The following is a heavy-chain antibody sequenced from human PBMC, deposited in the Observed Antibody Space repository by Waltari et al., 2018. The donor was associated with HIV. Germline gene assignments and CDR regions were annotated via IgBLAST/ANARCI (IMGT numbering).Heavy chain of an antibody. CDR3: ARDPFSPGYLVEWFDP. CDR1: GGTFSSYS. CDR2: IIPILGIA. Sequence: QVQLVQSGAEVKKPGSSVKVSCKASGGTFSSYSLSWVRQAPGQGLEWMGRIIPILGIANYAQKFQGRVTITADKSTSTAYMELSSLRSEDTAVYYCARDPFSPGYLVEWFDPWGQGTLVTVSS. D-gene: IGHD6-13*01. J-gene: IGHJ5*02. V-gene: IGHV1-69*04.